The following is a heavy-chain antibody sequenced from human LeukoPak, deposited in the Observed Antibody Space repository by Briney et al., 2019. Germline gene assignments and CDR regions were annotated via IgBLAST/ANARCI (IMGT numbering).Heavy chain of an antibody. V-gene: IGHV1-18*01. J-gene: IGHJ4*02. CDR2: ISAYNGNT. D-gene: IGHD2-21*02. Sequence: ASVKVSCKASGGTFSSYAISWVRQAPGQGLEWMGWISAYNGNTNYAQKFQGRVTMTRDTSTSTVYMELSSLRSEDTAVYYCAREGAVVVTGGKGSSYLDYWGQGTLVTVSS. CDR3: AREGAVVVTGGKGSSYLDY. CDR1: GGTFSSYA.